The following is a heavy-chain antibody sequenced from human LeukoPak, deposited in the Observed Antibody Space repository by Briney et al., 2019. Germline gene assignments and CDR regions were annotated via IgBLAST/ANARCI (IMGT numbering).Heavy chain of an antibody. V-gene: IGHV3-7*01. J-gene: IGHJ4*02. CDR2: IKQDGSEK. D-gene: IGHD6-6*01. Sequence: GGSLRLSCAASGFTFSSYWMSWVRQAPGKGLEWVANIKQDGSEKYYVDSVEGRFTISRDNAKNSLYLQMNSLRAEDTAVYYCARVAFGSSSGVYFDYWGQGTLVTVSS. CDR1: GFTFSSYW. CDR3: ARVAFGSSSGVYFDY.